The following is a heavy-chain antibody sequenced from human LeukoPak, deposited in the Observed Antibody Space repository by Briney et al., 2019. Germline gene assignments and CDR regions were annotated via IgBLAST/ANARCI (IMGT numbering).Heavy chain of an antibody. V-gene: IGHV4-61*09. CDR1: GGSISSGFHY. CDR2: IYTSGST. J-gene: IGHJ4*02. Sequence: SETLSLTCTVSGGSISSGFHYWSWIRQPAGKGLEWIGHIYTSGSTNYNPSLKSRLTISVDTPKNQFSLKLSSVTAADTAVYYCARTTIAVAGTSDYFDYWSQGTLVTVSS. CDR3: ARTTIAVAGTSDYFDY. D-gene: IGHD6-19*01.